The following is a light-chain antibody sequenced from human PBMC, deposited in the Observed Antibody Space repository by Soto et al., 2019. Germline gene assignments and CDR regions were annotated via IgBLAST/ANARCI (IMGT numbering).Light chain of an antibody. Sequence: IVLTQSLGSLSLSPGERATLTCTASQDITTYLAWYQQKPGQAPRLFIYDTFNRASGAPARFTGSGSGTVFTLTITNVAPEDSAVYYCQQRSSWPLTFGGGTKVEIK. J-gene: IGKJ4*01. CDR2: DTF. CDR3: QQRSSWPLT. V-gene: IGKV3-11*01. CDR1: QDITTY.